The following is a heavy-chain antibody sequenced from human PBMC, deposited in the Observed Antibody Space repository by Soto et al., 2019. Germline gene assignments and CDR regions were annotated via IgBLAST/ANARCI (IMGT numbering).Heavy chain of an antibody. D-gene: IGHD3-22*01. CDR1: GGTFISYA. V-gene: IGHV1-69*13. CDR3: ARKRSSGYYDSFDY. CDR2: IIPIFGTA. J-gene: IGHJ4*02. Sequence: SVKVSCKASGGTFISYAISLLLQAPGQGLEWMGGIIPIFGTANYAQKFQGRVTITADESTSTAYMELSSLRSEDTAVYYCARKRSSGYYDSFDYWGQGTLVTVSS.